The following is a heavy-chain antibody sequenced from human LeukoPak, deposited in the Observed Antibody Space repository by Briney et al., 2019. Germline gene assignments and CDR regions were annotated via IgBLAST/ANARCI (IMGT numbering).Heavy chain of an antibody. CDR1: GFTFSSHW. V-gene: IGHV3-23*01. CDR3: AKGSYYDSSGSFYFDY. J-gene: IGHJ4*02. CDR2: ISGSGDNT. D-gene: IGHD3-22*01. Sequence: GGSLRLSCAASGFTFSSHWMHWVRQAPGKGLEWVSGISGSGDNTYYADSVKGRFTISRDNSKNTLYVQVNSLGTEDTAAYYCAKGSYYDSSGSFYFDYWGQGTLVTVSS.